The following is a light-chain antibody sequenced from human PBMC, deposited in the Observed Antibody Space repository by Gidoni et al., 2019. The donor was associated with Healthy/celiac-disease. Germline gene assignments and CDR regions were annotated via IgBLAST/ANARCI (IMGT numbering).Light chain of an antibody. V-gene: IGKV1-33*01. Sequence: DIQMTQSPSSLSASVGDRVTITCQASQDISNYLNWYQQKPGKAPKLLIYDASNLETGVPSRFSGSGSGTDFTFTISSLQPEDIATEYCQQYDNLLSLTFGGGTKVEIK. CDR3: QQYDNLLSLT. CDR1: QDISNY. J-gene: IGKJ4*01. CDR2: DAS.